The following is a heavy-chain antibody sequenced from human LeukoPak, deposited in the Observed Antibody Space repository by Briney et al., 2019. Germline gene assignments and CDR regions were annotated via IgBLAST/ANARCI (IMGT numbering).Heavy chain of an antibody. CDR2: IYSDGST. CDR3: ARGMTNPFDY. J-gene: IGHJ4*02. CDR1: GFTVSTNY. V-gene: IGHV3-53*04. Sequence: GGSLRLSCAASGFTVSTNYMSWVRQAPGKGLEWVSVIYSDGSTYYADSVKGRFTISRHNSENTLYLQMNSLRAEDTAVYYCARGMTNPFDYWGQGTLVTVSS. D-gene: IGHD4-11*01.